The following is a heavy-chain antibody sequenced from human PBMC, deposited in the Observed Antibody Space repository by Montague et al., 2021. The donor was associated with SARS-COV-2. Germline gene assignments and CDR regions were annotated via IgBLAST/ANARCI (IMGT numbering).Heavy chain of an antibody. CDR1: GFTFSSYA. V-gene: IGHV3-23*01. CDR3: AKGGVWERRGLTTFDY. D-gene: IGHD1-26*01. CDR2: ITGSGGST. Sequence: SLRPSCAASGFTFSSYAMSWVRQAPGKGLEWVSTITGSGGSTYYADSVKGRFTISRDNSKNTLYLQMNSLRAEDTAVYYCAKGGVWERRGLTTFDYWGQGTLVTVSS. J-gene: IGHJ4*02.